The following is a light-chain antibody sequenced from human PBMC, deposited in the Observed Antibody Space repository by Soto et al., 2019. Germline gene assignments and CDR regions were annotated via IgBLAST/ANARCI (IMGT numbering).Light chain of an antibody. J-gene: IGKJ2*01. Sequence: EIVLTQSPGTLSLSPGERATLSCRASQSVTNNFLAWYQQKPGQAPRLLIYGASTRAAGVPDRFSGSGSGTDFTLTITRLEPEDFAVYYCQQYGRSPLLYTLGQGTKLGVK. V-gene: IGKV3-20*01. CDR1: QSVTNNF. CDR2: GAS. CDR3: QQYGRSPLLYT.